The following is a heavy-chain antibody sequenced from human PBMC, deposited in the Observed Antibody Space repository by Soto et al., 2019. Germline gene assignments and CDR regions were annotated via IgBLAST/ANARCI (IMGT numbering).Heavy chain of an antibody. J-gene: IGHJ4*02. CDR1: GFTFSLYG. CDR3: AKLAVAGVWGPFDY. V-gene: IGHV3-30*18. CDR2: ISYAGTNK. Sequence: QVQLVESGGGVVQPGGSLRLSCAASGFTFSLYGIHWVRQAPGKGLEWVAAISYAGTNKFYADSVKGRFTISRDNSKTALYLQMNSLRADDTAVYYCAKLAVAGVWGPFDYWGQGSPVTVSS. D-gene: IGHD6-19*01.